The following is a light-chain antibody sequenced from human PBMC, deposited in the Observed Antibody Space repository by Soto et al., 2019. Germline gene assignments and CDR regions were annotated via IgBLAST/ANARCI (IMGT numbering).Light chain of an antibody. CDR3: QQYNNWPPVYT. CDR1: QSVSRN. V-gene: IGKV3-15*01. CDR2: GAS. Sequence: EIVMTQSPVTLSVSPGERATLSCRASQSVSRNLAWYQQKPGQAPRLLIYGASTRATGIPARFSGSGSGTEFTLTISSLQSEDFAVYYCQQYNNWPPVYTFGQGTKLEIK. J-gene: IGKJ2*01.